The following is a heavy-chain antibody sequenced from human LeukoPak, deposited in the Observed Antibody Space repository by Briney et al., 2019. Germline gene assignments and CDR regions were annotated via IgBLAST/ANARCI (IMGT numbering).Heavy chain of an antibody. D-gene: IGHD6-19*01. CDR3: AKDISAAVAGTDAFDI. J-gene: IGHJ3*02. CDR1: GFTFDDYT. CDR2: ISWDGGST. Sequence: GSLRLSCAASGFTFDDYTMHWVRQAPGKGLEWVSLISWDGGSTYYADSVKGRFTISRDNSKNSLYLQMNSLRTEDTALYYCAKDISAAVAGTDAFDIWGQGTMVTVSS. V-gene: IGHV3-43*01.